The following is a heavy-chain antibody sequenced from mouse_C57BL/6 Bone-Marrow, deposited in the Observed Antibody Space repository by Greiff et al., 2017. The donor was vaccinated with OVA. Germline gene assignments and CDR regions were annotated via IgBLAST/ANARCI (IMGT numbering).Heavy chain of an antibody. V-gene: IGHV5-12*01. CDR3: ARHGGDY. CDR2: ISNGGGST. J-gene: IGHJ4*01. Sequence: DVMLVESGGGLVQPGGSLKLSCAASGFTFSDYYMYWVRQTPEKRLEWVAYISNGGGSTYYPDTVKGRFTISRDNAKNTLYLQMSRLKSEDTAMYYCARHGGDYWGQGTSVTVSS. CDR1: GFTFSDYY.